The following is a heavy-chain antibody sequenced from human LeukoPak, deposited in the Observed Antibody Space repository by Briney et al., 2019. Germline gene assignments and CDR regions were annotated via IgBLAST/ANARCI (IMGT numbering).Heavy chain of an antibody. D-gene: IGHD1-26*01. CDR2: IYHSGST. CDR3: ARVGKYGGYEFDP. J-gene: IGHJ5*02. Sequence: SETLSLTCAVSGGPISSGGSPWSWIRQPPGKGLEWIGYIYHSGSTYYNPSLKSRVTISVDRSKNQFSLKLTSVTAADTAVYYCARVGKYGGYEFDPWGQGTRVTVSS. V-gene: IGHV4-30-2*01. CDR1: GGPISSGGSP.